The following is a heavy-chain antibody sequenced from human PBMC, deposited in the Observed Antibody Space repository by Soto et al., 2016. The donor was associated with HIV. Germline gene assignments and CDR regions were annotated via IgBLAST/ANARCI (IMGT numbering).Heavy chain of an antibody. CDR2: IKTKTDGGTT. CDR1: GFTFSNSW. J-gene: IGHJ4*02. V-gene: IGHV3-15*01. CDR3: TTAAGSSLWFGDVNPWDY. Sequence: EVQLVESGGGLVKPGGSLRLSCAASGFTFSNSWMSWVRQAPGKGLEWVGRIKTKTDGGTTDYAAPVKGRFTISRDDSRNTLYLQMNSLKTEDTAVYYCTTAAGSSLWFGDVNPWDYWGQGTLVTVSS. D-gene: IGHD3-10*01.